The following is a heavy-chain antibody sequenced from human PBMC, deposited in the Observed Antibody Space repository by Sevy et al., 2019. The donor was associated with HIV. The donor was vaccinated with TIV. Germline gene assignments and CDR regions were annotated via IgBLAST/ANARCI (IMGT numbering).Heavy chain of an antibody. D-gene: IGHD5-12*01. CDR1: GFTFDDYA. V-gene: IGHV3-49*03. CDR3: TRGLATADTPEYYFDY. J-gene: IGHJ4*02. CDR2: ITRNSYEAYGGTT. Sequence: GGSLRLSCTTSGFTFDDYAMNWFRQAPGKGLEWVAFITRNSYEAYGGTTDYAASGKGRFIISRDDSKSIAYLQMNSLKTEDTAVYFCTRGLATADTPEYYFDYWGQGTLVTVSS.